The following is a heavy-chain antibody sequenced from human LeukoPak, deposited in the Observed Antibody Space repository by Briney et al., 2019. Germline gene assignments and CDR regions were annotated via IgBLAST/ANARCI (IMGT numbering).Heavy chain of an antibody. CDR1: GGSISSGSYY. Sequence: SETLSLTCTVSGGSISSGSYYWSWIRQPAGKGLEWIGRIYTSGSTNYNPSLKSRVTISVDTSKNQFSLKLSSVTAADTAVYYCASYSGFRHFDYWGQGTLVTVSS. D-gene: IGHD5-12*01. CDR2: IYTSGST. J-gene: IGHJ4*02. V-gene: IGHV4-61*02. CDR3: ASYSGFRHFDY.